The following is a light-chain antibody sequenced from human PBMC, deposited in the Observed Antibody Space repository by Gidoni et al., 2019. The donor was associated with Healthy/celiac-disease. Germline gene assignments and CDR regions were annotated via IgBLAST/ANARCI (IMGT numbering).Light chain of an antibody. J-gene: IGKJ1*01. CDR2: KAS. CDR3: QQYNSYPET. V-gene: IGKV1-5*03. CDR1: QSISSW. Sequence: DIQMTQSPSTLSASVGDRVTITCRASQSISSWLAWYQQKPGKAPKLLIYKASSLESGVPPRFSGSGSGTEFTLTISSLQPDDFATYYCQQYNSYPETFXXXTKVEIK.